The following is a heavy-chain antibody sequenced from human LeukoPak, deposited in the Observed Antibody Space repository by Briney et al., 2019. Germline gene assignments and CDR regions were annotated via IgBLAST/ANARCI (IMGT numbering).Heavy chain of an antibody. CDR1: GDSISRHF. CDR3: ARHGKTWFGEYPRPYKWFDL. J-gene: IGHJ5*02. V-gene: IGHV4-59*08. Sequence: SETLSLTCTVSGDSISRHFWSWIRQPPGKGLEWIGYIYYSGSTNCNPSLRDRVTMSLDTSNNQFSLDLGSVTATDTAVYYCARHGKTWFGEYPRPYKWFDLWGQGTLVSVSS. CDR2: IYYSGST. D-gene: IGHD3-10*01.